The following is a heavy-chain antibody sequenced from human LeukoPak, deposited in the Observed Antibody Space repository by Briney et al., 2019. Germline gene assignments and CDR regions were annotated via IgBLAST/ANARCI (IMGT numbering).Heavy chain of an antibody. CDR1: GFTFSTYW. CDR3: ARDSGGLHY. J-gene: IGHJ4*02. Sequence: GGSLRLSCVDSGFTFSTYWMSWVRQAPGKGLEWVANIKQDGSEKYYVDSVKGRFTISRDNAKNSLYLQMNSLRAEDTAVYYCARDSGGLHYWGQGTLVTVSS. CDR2: IKQDGSEK. V-gene: IGHV3-7*01.